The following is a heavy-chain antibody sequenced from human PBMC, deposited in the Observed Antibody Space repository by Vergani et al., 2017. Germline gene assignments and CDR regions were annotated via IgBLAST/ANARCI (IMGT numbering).Heavy chain of an antibody. D-gene: IGHD3-3*01. Sequence: EVQLLESGGGLVQPGGSLRLSCAASGFTFSSYAMSWVRQAPGKGLEWVSAMSGSGGSKYYADSVKGRFTISRDNSKNTLYLQMNSLRAEDTAVYYCAKAPGSACWSGYVPQHSIDYWGQGTLVTVSS. CDR2: MSGSGGSK. CDR3: AKAPGSACWSGYVPQHSIDY. CDR1: GFTFSSYA. V-gene: IGHV3-23*01. J-gene: IGHJ4*02.